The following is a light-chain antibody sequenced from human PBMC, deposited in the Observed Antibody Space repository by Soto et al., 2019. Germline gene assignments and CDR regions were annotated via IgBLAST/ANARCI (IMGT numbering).Light chain of an antibody. Sequence: QSALTQPASVSGSPGQSITISCTGTSSDVGGYNYVSWYQQHPGKAPKLMIYDVSNRPSGVSNRFSCSKSGNTASLTISGLQAEDEADYYCSSYTSSSCVVFGGGTKLTVL. CDR1: SSDVGGYNY. V-gene: IGLV2-14*01. CDR3: SSYTSSSCVV. CDR2: DVS. J-gene: IGLJ2*01.